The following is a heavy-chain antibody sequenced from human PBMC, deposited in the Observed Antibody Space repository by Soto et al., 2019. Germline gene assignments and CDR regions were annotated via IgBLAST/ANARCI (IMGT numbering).Heavy chain of an antibody. CDR3: AKDRIAARPSPQYYYYYGMDV. CDR2: IVISSDYT. Sequence: PGGSLRLSCAASGFTFSAYYMSWIRQAPGKGLEWVSYIVISSDYTNYADSVKGRFTISRDNSKNTLYLQMNSLRAEDTAVYYCAKDRIAARPSPQYYYYYGMDVWGQGTTVTVSS. CDR1: GFTFSAYY. J-gene: IGHJ6*02. D-gene: IGHD6-6*01. V-gene: IGHV3-11*06.